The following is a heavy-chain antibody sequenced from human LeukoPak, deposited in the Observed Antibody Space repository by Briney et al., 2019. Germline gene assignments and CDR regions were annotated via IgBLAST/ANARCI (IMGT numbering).Heavy chain of an antibody. J-gene: IGHJ4*02. D-gene: IGHD2-15*01. CDR1: GFTFSSYS. CDR3: ARDGRGFCDQGLCAD. CDR2: ISSTRDYT. Sequence: GGSLRLYCAASGFTFSSYSMNWVRQDPGKGLEWVSSISSTRDYTYSYADSVKGRFTNSRDNAKNSLYLQMNSLRAEDTAIYYCARDGRGFCDQGLCADWGQRTQVTVSS. V-gene: IGHV3-21*01.